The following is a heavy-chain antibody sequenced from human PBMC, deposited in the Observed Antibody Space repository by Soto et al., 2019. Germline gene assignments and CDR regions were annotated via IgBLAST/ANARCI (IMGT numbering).Heavy chain of an antibody. CDR3: ARDLYGSGSLCDS. D-gene: IGHD3-10*01. Sequence: GGSLRLSCAASGFSFSSYSMNWVRQAPGKGLEWLSYISGTDSIYYADSVKGRFTISRDNAKQSLYLQMNSLRDEDTAVYYCARDLYGSGSLCDSWRQGTLVTV. J-gene: IGHJ4*02. CDR1: GFSFSSYS. CDR2: ISGTDSI. V-gene: IGHV3-48*02.